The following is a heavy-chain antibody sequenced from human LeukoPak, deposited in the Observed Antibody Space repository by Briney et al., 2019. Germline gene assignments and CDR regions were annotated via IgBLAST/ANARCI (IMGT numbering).Heavy chain of an antibody. D-gene: IGHD3-22*01. CDR2: ICHTGST. CDR3: ARDLAVLGYFHFDY. Sequence: PSETLSVTCTVSGNSISSHYFWAWIRQSPRTGLEWIGSICHTGSTFYNPPRKSRATISMDTSKNQFSLTLRSVTATDTAVYYCARDLAVLGYFHFDYWGQGTLVTVSS. V-gene: IGHV4-38-2*02. J-gene: IGHJ4*02. CDR1: GNSISSHYF.